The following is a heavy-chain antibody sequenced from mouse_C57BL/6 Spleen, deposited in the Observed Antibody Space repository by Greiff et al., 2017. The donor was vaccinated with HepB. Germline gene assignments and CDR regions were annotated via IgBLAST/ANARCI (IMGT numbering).Heavy chain of an antibody. CDR3: ERTDSTGTHDYAMDY. D-gene: IGHD3-2*02. CDR2: IDPSDSYT. J-gene: IGHJ4*01. Sequence: QVQLQQSGAELVMPGASVKLSCKASGYTFTSYWMHWVKQRPGQGLEWIGEIDPSDSYTNYNQKFKGKSTLTVDKSSSTAYMQLSSMTTEDSADFDGERTDSTGTHDYAMDYWGQGTSVTVSS. V-gene: IGHV1-69*01. CDR1: GYTFTSYW.